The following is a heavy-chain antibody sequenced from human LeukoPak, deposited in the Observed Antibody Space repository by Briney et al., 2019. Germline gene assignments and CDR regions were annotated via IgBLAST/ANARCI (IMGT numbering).Heavy chain of an antibody. CDR2: ISGGGGST. Sequence: GGSLRLSCAASGFTFSSYAMSWVRQAPGKGLEWVSAISGGGGSTYYADSVKGRFTISRDNSKNTLYLQMNSLRAEDTAVYYCARVLCSSTSCYIWADYFDYWGQGTLVTVSS. V-gene: IGHV3-23*01. CDR1: GFTFSSYA. CDR3: ARVLCSSTSCYIWADYFDY. J-gene: IGHJ4*02. D-gene: IGHD2-2*02.